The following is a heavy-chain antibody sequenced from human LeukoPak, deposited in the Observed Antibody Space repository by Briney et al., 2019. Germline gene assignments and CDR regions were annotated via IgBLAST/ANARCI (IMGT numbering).Heavy chain of an antibody. D-gene: IGHD3-22*01. CDR1: GFSFSDYY. CDR2: SRNKANSYTT. CDR3: ARSSTSGYYWRYLDF. J-gene: IGHJ4*02. Sequence: GGSLRLSCAASGFSFSDYYMDWVRQAPGKGLEWVGRSRNKANSYTTEYAASVKGRFTISRDASKNSLYLQMNSLKTEDTAVYYCARSSTSGYYWRYLDFWGQGTLVTVSS. V-gene: IGHV3-72*01.